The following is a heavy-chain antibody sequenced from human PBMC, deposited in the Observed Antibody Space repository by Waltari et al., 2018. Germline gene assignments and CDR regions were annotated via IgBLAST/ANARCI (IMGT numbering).Heavy chain of an antibody. Sequence: QVHLVQSGTEVKKPGSSVKVSCKASGGTFSSYAISWVRQAPGQGLEWMGGIIPIFGTANYAQKFQGRVTITTDESTSTAYMELSSLRSEDTAVYYCARAGIYYDFWSGYNSNFDYWGQGTLVTVSS. CDR2: IIPIFGTA. CDR1: GGTFSSYA. V-gene: IGHV1-69*05. J-gene: IGHJ4*02. CDR3: ARAGIYYDFWSGYNSNFDY. D-gene: IGHD3-3*01.